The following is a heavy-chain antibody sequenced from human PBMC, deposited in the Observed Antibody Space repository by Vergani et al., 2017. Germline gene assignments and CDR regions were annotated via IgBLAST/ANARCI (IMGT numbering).Heavy chain of an antibody. CDR2: FYISGNS. D-gene: IGHD3-10*01. CDR3: ARLYSVSYYMSFFDY. V-gene: IGHV4-61*02. CDR1: GDSISSGSYY. Sequence: QVQLQESGPGLVKPSQTLSLTCTVSGDSISSGSYYWSWIRQPAGKGLEWFGRFYISGNSNYNPSLKSLVTMSVDTSKNQFSLKLSSVTAADTAVYYCARLYSVSYYMSFFDYWGQGTLVTVSS. J-gene: IGHJ4*02.